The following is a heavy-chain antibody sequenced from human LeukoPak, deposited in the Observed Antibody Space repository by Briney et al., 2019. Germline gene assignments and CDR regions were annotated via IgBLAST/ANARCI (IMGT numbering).Heavy chain of an antibody. J-gene: IGHJ4*02. CDR2: IYNDGSST. V-gene: IGHV3-74*01. CDR1: GFTFSNYW. D-gene: IGHD6-13*01. Sequence: GGSLRLSCAASGFTFSNYWMHWVRQAPGKGLVWVSRIYNDGSSTSYADSVKGRFTISRDNAKSTLYLQMNSLRGEDTAVHYCASWAGAAAGFSGPFDYWGQGTLVTVSS. CDR3: ASWAGAAAGFSGPFDY.